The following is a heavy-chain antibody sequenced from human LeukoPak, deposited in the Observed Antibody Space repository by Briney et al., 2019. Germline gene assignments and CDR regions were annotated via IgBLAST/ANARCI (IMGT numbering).Heavy chain of an antibody. CDR1: GFSFDDYT. Sequence: PGGSLRLSCAASGFSFDDYTMHWVRQAPGKGLEWVANIKQDESVRYTVDSVKGRFTISRDNAKNSVYLQMNSLRAEDTALYYCARLSAYYYGSYFYYYMDVWGKGTTVTVSS. D-gene: IGHD3-10*01. CDR2: IKQDESVR. CDR3: ARLSAYYYGSYFYYYMDV. J-gene: IGHJ6*03. V-gene: IGHV3-7*01.